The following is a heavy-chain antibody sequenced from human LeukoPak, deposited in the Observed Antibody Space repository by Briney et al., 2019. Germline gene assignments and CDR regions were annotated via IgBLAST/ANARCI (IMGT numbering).Heavy chain of an antibody. CDR3: ARDYPLYCSSTSCYGSSFDY. Sequence: ASVKVSCKPSGYTFTSYYMFGLRQAPGKGLEWMGIINPSGGSTSYAQKFQGRVTMTRDTSTSTVYMELSSLRSEDTAVYYCARDYPLYCSSTSCYGSSFDYWGQETLVTVSS. CDR1: GYTFTSYY. J-gene: IGHJ4*02. D-gene: IGHD2-2*01. V-gene: IGHV1-46*01. CDR2: INPSGGST.